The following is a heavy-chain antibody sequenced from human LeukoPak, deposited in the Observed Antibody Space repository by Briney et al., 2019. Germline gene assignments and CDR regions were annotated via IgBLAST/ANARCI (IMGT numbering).Heavy chain of an antibody. J-gene: IGHJ4*02. CDR2: MNPNSGNT. Sequence: ASVKVSCKASGYTFTSYDINWVRQATGQGLEWMGWMNPNSGNTGYAQKFQGRVTMTRNTSISKAYMERSSLRSEDTAVYYCARGFRGRIAAAGTLLYWGQGTLVTVSS. V-gene: IGHV1-8*01. D-gene: IGHD6-13*01. CDR1: GYTFTSYD. CDR3: ARGFRGRIAAAGTLLY.